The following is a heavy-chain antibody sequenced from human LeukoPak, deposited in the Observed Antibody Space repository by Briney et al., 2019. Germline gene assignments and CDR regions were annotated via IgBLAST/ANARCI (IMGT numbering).Heavy chain of an antibody. CDR3: ARHKEGEDGYNKYYFDY. Sequence: PSQTLSLTCTVSGGSISSGSYYWSWIRQPAGKGLEWIGRFYTSGSTDYNPSLKSRVTISIDTSKNQFSLKLSSVTAADTAVYYCARHKEGEDGYNKYYFDYWGQGTLVTVSS. CDR2: FYTSGST. D-gene: IGHD5-24*01. J-gene: IGHJ4*02. CDR1: GGSISSGSYY. V-gene: IGHV4-61*02.